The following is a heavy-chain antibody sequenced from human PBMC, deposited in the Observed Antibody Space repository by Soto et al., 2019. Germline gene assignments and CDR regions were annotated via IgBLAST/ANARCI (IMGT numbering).Heavy chain of an antibody. D-gene: IGHD2-15*01. V-gene: IGHV1-46*03. CDR2: INPSGGST. J-gene: IGHJ3*02. CDR3: ARGVVAATIHPSWDAFDI. Sequence: ASVKVSCKASGYTFTSYYMHWVRQAPGQGLEWMGIINPSGGSTSYAQKFQGRVTMTRDTSTSTVYMELSSLRSEDTAVYYCARGVVAATIHPSWDAFDIWGQGTMVTVSS. CDR1: GYTFTSYY.